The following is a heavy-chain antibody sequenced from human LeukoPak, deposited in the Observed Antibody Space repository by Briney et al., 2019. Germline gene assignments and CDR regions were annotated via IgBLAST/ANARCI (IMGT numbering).Heavy chain of an antibody. V-gene: IGHV6-1*01. Sequence: SQTPRLTCAISGDSVSSNSGAWNWIRQSPSRGLEWLGRTYYRSKWFIDYAESVRSRLTINPETAKNQFSLQLNSVTPEDTAVYYCAKFDYYTPGDYWGQGTLVSVSS. CDR1: GDSVSSNSGA. CDR2: TYYRSKWFI. J-gene: IGHJ4*02. D-gene: IGHD3-3*01. CDR3: AKFDYYTPGDY.